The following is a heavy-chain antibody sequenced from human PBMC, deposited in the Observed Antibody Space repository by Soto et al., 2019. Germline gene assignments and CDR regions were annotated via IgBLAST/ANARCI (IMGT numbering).Heavy chain of an antibody. D-gene: IGHD1-26*01. CDR1: GFTFSTYW. CDR3: AREPYEVGDAFDI. Sequence: EVQLVESGGGLVQPGGSLRLSCVASGFTFSTYWMSWVRQAPGKGLEWVANIKRDGSDKYYVDSVKGRFTISRDNAKNSLYLQINSLRVEDTAVYYCAREPYEVGDAFDIWGQGTMVTVSS. V-gene: IGHV3-7*01. CDR2: IKRDGSDK. J-gene: IGHJ3*02.